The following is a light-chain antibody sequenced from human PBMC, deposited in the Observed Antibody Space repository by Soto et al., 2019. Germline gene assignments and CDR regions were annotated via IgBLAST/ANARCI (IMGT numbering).Light chain of an antibody. Sequence: IEMTQSPATLSASPGDRATLSCRASQPVNNNLAWYQQKPGQAPRLLIYGVSTRATGISARFSGGGSVTEFTLTISSLQSEDFAEYHCQQYNNWPQTFGQGTKVEIK. CDR1: QPVNNN. V-gene: IGKV3-15*01. CDR3: QQYNNWPQT. CDR2: GVS. J-gene: IGKJ1*01.